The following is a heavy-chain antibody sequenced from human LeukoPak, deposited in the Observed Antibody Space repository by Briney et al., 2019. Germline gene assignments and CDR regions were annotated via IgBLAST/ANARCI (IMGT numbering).Heavy chain of an antibody. J-gene: IGHJ4*02. Sequence: GGSLRLSCAASGFTFSSYAMSWVRQAPGKGLEWVSAISGSGGSTYYADSVKGRFTISRDNSKNTLYLQMNSLRAEDTAVYYCTTDLRTLSRGSYFRLFDYWGQGTLVTVSS. D-gene: IGHD1-26*01. CDR3: TTDLRTLSRGSYFRLFDY. CDR1: GFTFSSYA. V-gene: IGHV3-23*01. CDR2: ISGSGGST.